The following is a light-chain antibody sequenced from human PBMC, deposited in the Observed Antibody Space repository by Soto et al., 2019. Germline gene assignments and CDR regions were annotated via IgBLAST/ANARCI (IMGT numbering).Light chain of an antibody. CDR2: GTS. V-gene: IGKV3-20*01. J-gene: IGKJ4*01. CDR1: ESVSSTY. Sequence: EIVLTQSPGTLSLSPGERATLSCRATESVSSTYFAWYQQKPGQAPRLLIYGTSSRATGIPDRFSGSGSGTDFTLTISRLEPEDFAVYYCQQYRSFPLTFGGETKVQIK. CDR3: QQYRSFPLT.